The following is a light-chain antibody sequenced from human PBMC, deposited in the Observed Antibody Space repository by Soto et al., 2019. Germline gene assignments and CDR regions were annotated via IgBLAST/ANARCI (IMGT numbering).Light chain of an antibody. CDR3: SSYSDSGTKV. CDR1: SSDVGAYIY. Sequence: QSALTQPASVSGSPGQSITISCGGTSSDVGAYIYVSWYQQYPGKAPKLIIYEVNNRPSGVSGRFSGSKSDTTAYLTISGLQAEDEADYYCSSYSDSGTKVFGTGTKVTV. V-gene: IGLV2-14*03. CDR2: EVN. J-gene: IGLJ1*01.